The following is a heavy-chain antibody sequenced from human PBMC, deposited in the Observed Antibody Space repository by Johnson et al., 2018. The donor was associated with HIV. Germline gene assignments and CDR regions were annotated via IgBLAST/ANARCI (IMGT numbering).Heavy chain of an antibody. V-gene: IGHV3-7*01. CDR2: IKQDGSEK. Sequence: VQLVESGGGLVKPGGSLRLSCAASGFTFSSYWMSWVRQAPGKGLEWVANIKQDGSEKYYVDSVKGRLTISRDNAKNSLYLQMNSLRAEDTAVYYCVSCITPDAFDIWGQGTMVTVSS. CDR1: GFTFSSYW. D-gene: IGHD3-10*01. CDR3: VSCITPDAFDI. J-gene: IGHJ3*02.